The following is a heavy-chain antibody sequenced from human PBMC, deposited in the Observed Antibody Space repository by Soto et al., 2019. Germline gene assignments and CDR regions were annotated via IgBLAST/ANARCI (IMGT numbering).Heavy chain of an antibody. CDR3: ARVSGSIVGDHY. V-gene: IGHV1-18*01. CDR2: ISAYNGNT. D-gene: IGHD1-26*01. CDR1: GYTFTSYG. Sequence: AAVKVSCKASGYTFTSYGISWVRQAPGQGLEWMGWISAYNGNTNFAQKLQGRVTMTTDTSTSTDYMELRSLRSDDTAVYYCARVSGSIVGDHYWGQGTLVTVSS. J-gene: IGHJ4*02.